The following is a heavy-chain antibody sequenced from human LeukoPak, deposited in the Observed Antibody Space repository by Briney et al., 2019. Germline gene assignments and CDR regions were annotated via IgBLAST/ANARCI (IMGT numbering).Heavy chain of an antibody. Sequence: PSETLSLTCSVSRDSISTSSYYWGWIRQPPGKGLEWIGTIYYSGSTYYNPSLKSRVTISVDTSKNQFSLKLSSVTAADTAVYYCARDAGGGSYEQMYIWGQGTMVTVSS. D-gene: IGHD1-26*01. CDR3: ARDAGGGSYEQMYI. V-gene: IGHV4-39*07. CDR2: IYYSGST. CDR1: RDSISTSSYY. J-gene: IGHJ3*02.